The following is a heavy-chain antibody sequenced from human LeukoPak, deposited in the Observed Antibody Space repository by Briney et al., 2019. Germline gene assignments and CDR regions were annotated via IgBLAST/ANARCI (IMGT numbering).Heavy chain of an antibody. V-gene: IGHV4-59*12. CDR2: IYYSGST. Sequence: SETLSLTCTVSGGSISSYYWSWIRQPPGKGLEWIGYIYYSGSTNYNPSLKSRVTISVDTSKNQFSLKLSSVTAADTAVYYCARAYSRWRIAVAGRSRYFDYWGQGTLVTVSS. J-gene: IGHJ4*02. CDR1: GGSISSYY. D-gene: IGHD6-19*01. CDR3: ARAYSRWRIAVAGRSRYFDY.